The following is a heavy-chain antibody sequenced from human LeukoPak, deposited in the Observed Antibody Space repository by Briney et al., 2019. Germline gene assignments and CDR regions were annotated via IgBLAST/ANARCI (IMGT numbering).Heavy chain of an antibody. CDR1: GGAFSDYY. CDR3: ARGFLAHFYGSSSHDY. J-gene: IGHJ4*02. Sequence: QPSGTPSLTCAGYGGAFSDYYWAWIRQPPGEGLGWVGEINHNGGINYNPSLKSRVTLSLDTSMNHVSLRLTSVTAADTGVYYCARGFLAHFYGSSSHDYWGQGTLVSVSS. V-gene: IGHV4-34*01. CDR2: INHNGGI. D-gene: IGHD3-10*01.